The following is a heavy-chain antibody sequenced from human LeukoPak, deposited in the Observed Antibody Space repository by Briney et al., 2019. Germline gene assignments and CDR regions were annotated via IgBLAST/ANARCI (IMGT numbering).Heavy chain of an antibody. D-gene: IGHD5-12*01. V-gene: IGHV3-74*01. CDR1: GFTFSNSW. CDR2: INERGSST. Sequence: PGGSLRLSCAASGFTFSNSWLHWARQAPGKGLVWVSRINERGSSTSYADSVKGRFTISRDNAKNTLYLQMNNLRADDTAVYYCAGGRLVATSKAVAIDYWGQGVLVIVSS. J-gene: IGHJ4*02. CDR3: AGGRLVATSKAVAIDY.